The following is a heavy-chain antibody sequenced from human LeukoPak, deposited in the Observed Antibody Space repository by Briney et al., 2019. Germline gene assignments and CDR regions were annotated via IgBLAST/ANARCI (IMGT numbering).Heavy chain of an antibody. J-gene: IGHJ6*02. CDR1: GYTFTSYG. V-gene: IGHV1-18*01. CDR3: ARDIVVVVAATYYCYGMDV. D-gene: IGHD2-15*01. CDR2: ISAYNGNT. Sequence: ASVKVSCKASGYTFTSYGISWVRQAPGQGLEWMGWISAYNGNTNYAQKLQGRVTMTTDTSTSTAYMELRSLRSDDTAVYYCARDIVVVVAATYYCYGMDVWGQGTTVTVSS.